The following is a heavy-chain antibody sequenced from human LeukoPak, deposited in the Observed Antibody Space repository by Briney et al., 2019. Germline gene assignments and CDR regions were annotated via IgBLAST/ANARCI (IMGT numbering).Heavy chain of an antibody. Sequence: GESLKISCQCFGYSFSTYWIGWVRQMPGKGLEWMGIIYPGDSDTRYSPSFQGQVTISADKSISTASLQWSSLKASDTAMYYCARLSAVPRGEFDYWGQGTLVTVSS. D-gene: IGHD3-16*01. J-gene: IGHJ4*02. CDR3: ARLSAVPRGEFDY. CDR1: GYSFSTYW. CDR2: IYPGDSDT. V-gene: IGHV5-51*01.